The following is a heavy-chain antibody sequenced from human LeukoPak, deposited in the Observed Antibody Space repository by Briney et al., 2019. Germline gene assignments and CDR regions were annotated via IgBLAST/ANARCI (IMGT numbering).Heavy chain of an antibody. Sequence: QPGRSLRLSCAASGFTFSSYAMHWVRQAPGKGLEYVSAISSNGGSTYYANSVKGRFTISRDNSKNTLYLQMGSLRAEDIAVYYCARETSVYSEYWGQGNLVTVSS. J-gene: IGHJ4*02. D-gene: IGHD1-26*01. CDR1: GFTFSSYA. CDR2: ISSNGGST. V-gene: IGHV3-64*01. CDR3: ARETSVYSEY.